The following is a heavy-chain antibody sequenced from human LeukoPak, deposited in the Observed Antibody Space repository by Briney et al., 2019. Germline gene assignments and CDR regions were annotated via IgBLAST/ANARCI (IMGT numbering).Heavy chain of an antibody. D-gene: IGHD6-19*01. CDR3: ARDREGQWPIPYCYYGMDV. CDR1: GFTFSSYS. CDR2: ISSSSSYI. Sequence: GGSLRLSCAASGFTFSSYSMNWVRQAPGKGLEWVSSISSSSSYIYYADSVKGRFTISRDNAKNSLYLQMNSLRAEDTAVYYCARDREGQWPIPYCYYGMDVWGQGTTVTVSS. V-gene: IGHV3-21*01. J-gene: IGHJ6*02.